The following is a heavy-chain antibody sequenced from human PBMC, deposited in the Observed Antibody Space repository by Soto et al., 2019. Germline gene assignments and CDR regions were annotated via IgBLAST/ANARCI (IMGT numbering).Heavy chain of an antibody. V-gene: IGHV5-10-1*01. D-gene: IGHD6-19*01. CDR3: ARHKTAVAGTFDY. Sequence: GESLKISCKGSGYSFTSYWISWVRQMPGKGLEWMGRIDPSDSYTNYSPSFQGHVTISADRSISTAYLQWSSLKASDTAMYYWARHKTAVAGTFDYWGQGTLVTVSS. CDR2: IDPSDSYT. CDR1: GYSFTSYW. J-gene: IGHJ4*02.